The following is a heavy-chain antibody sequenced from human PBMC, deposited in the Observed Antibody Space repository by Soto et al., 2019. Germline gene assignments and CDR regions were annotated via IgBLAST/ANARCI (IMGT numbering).Heavy chain of an antibody. CDR1: GFTFSGSA. V-gene: IGHV3-73*01. D-gene: IGHD3-3*01. CDR2: IRSKTNSYAT. Sequence: EVQLVESGGGLVQPGGSLKLSCAASGFTFSGSAMHWVRQASGKGLEWVGRIRSKTNSYATAYAASVEGRFTISRDDSKNTAYLQMNSLKTEDTAVYYCTKSGCLAAFDIWGQGTMVTVSS. CDR3: TKSGCLAAFDI. J-gene: IGHJ3*02.